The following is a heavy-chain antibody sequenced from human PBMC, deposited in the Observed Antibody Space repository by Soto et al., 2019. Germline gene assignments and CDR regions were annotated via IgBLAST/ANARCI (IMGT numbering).Heavy chain of an antibody. CDR1: GFTFSSYA. J-gene: IGHJ6*03. CDR3: ATSGPDFWSGYPPGGDYYYYYYMDV. Sequence: GGSLRLSCAASGFTFSSYAMSWVRQAPGKGLEWVSAISGSGGSTYYADSVKGRFTISRDNSKNTLYLQMNSLRAEDTAVYYCATSGPDFWSGYPPGGDYYYYYYMDVWGKGTTVTVSS. V-gene: IGHV3-23*01. D-gene: IGHD3-3*01. CDR2: ISGSGGST.